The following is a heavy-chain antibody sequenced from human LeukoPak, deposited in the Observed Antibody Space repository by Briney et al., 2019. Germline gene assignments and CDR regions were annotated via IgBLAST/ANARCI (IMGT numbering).Heavy chain of an antibody. CDR2: IRYDGSNK. Sequence: PGGSLRLSCAASGFTFSSYGMHWVRQAPGKGLEWVAFIRYDGSNKYYADSVKGRFTISRDNSKNTLYLQMNSLKTEDTAVYYCTTVWEQWLLVFGPWGQGTLVTVSS. D-gene: IGHD6-19*01. V-gene: IGHV3-30*02. CDR3: TTVWEQWLLVFGP. J-gene: IGHJ5*02. CDR1: GFTFSSYG.